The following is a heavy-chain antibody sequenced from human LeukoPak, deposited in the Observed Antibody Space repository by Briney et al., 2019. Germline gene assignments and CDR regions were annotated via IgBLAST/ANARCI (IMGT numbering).Heavy chain of an antibody. CDR3: ARGRSPRRGSGNALYYYYMDV. Sequence: ASVKVSCKASGYTFTSYDINWVRQATGQGLEWMGWMNPNSGNTGYAQKFQGRVTITGNTSISTAYMELSSLRSEDTAVYYCARGRSPRRGSGNALYYYYMDVWGKGTTVTVSS. J-gene: IGHJ6*03. D-gene: IGHD3-10*01. V-gene: IGHV1-8*03. CDR1: GYTFTSYD. CDR2: MNPNSGNT.